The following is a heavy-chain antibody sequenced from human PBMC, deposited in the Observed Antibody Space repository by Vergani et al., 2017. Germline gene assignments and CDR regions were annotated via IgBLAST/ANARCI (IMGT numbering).Heavy chain of an antibody. CDR2: INHSGST. V-gene: IGHV4-34*01. CDR1: GGSFSGYY. CDR3: ARGRRKWPLTFGNWFDP. Sequence: QVQLQQWGAGLLKPSETLSLTCAVYGGSFSGYYWSWIRQPPWKGLEWIGEINHSGSTNYNPSLKSRVTISVDTSKNQFSLKLSSVTAADTAVYYCARGRRKWPLTFGNWFDPWGQGTLVTVSS. D-gene: IGHD5-12*01. J-gene: IGHJ5*02.